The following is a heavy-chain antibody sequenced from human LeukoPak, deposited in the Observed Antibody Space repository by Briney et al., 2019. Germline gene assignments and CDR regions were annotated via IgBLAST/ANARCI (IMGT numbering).Heavy chain of an antibody. Sequence: ASVKVSCKASGYTFTSYDINWVRQATGQGLEWMGWMNPNSGNTGYAQKFQGRVTMTRNTSMSTAYMELSSLRSEDTAVYYCARKGVTATVTTWGYYYYYMDVWGKGTTVTISS. J-gene: IGHJ6*03. CDR2: MNPNSGNT. D-gene: IGHD4-17*01. V-gene: IGHV1-8*01. CDR3: ARKGVTATVTTWGYYYYYMDV. CDR1: GYTFTSYD.